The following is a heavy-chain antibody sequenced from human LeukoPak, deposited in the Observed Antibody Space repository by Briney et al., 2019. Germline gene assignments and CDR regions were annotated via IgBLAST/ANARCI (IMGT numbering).Heavy chain of an antibody. CDR3: AKSRWYCYDSSGYYFDY. V-gene: IGHV3-7*03. CDR1: GFTFSSYW. Sequence: GGSLRLSCAASGFTFSSYWMSWVRQAPGKGLEWVANIKQDGSEKYYVDSVKGRFTISRDNSKNTLYLQMNSLRAEDTAVYYCAKSRWYCYDSSGYYFDYWGQGTLVTVSS. D-gene: IGHD3-22*01. J-gene: IGHJ4*02. CDR2: IKQDGSEK.